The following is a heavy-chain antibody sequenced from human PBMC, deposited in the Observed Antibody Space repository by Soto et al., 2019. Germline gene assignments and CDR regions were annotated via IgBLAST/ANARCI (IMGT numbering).Heavy chain of an antibody. D-gene: IGHD3-22*01. V-gene: IGHV3-30*18. CDR2: ISYDGSNK. Sequence: SLRLSCAASGFTFSSYGMHWVRQAPGKGLEWVAVISYDGSNKYYADSVKGRFTISRDNSKNTLYLQMNSLRAEDTAVYYCAKETSSYDSSGYYHPFAPYFDYWGQGTLVTVSS. CDR1: GFTFSSYG. CDR3: AKETSSYDSSGYYHPFAPYFDY. J-gene: IGHJ4*02.